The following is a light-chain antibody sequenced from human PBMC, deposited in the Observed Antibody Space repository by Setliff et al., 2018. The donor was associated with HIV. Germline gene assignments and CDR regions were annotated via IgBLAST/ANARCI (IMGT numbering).Light chain of an antibody. CDR1: SSDVGTYNY. Sequence: QSALTQPASVSGPPGQSITISCTGTSSDVGTYNYVSWYQQHPGKAPKLMIYEVSNRPSGISDRFSDSKSANMASLIISGLQSDDEALYFCSSYADSDIWVFGGGTKVTV. J-gene: IGLJ3*02. CDR3: SSYADSDIWV. CDR2: EVS. V-gene: IGLV2-14*01.